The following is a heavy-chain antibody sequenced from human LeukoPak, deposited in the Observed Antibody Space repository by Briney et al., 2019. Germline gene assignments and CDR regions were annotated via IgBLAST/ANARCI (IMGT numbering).Heavy chain of an antibody. CDR2: ISYDGSNK. V-gene: IGHV3-30-3*01. CDR3: AKDLPAAYFDY. CDR1: GFTFSSYA. Sequence: SGGSLRLSCAASGFTFSSYAMHWVRQAPGKGLEWVAVISYDGSNKYYAESVKGRFTISRDNSKNTLYLQMNSLRTEDTAVYYCAKDLPAAYFDYWGQGTLVTVSS. J-gene: IGHJ4*02. D-gene: IGHD2-2*01.